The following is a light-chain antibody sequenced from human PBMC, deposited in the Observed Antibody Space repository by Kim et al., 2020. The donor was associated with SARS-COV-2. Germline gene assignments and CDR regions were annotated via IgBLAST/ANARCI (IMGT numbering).Light chain of an antibody. Sequence: DIVLTQSPDSLPVSLGERATIFCKTSQSVLYSSNNRDYLAWYQHKPGQPPKLLISRASTRESGVPDRFSGSGSGTEFTLTISSLQAEDVAVYYCQQFLTTPVTFGQGTRVEI. CDR2: RAS. CDR1: QSVLYSSNNRDY. J-gene: IGKJ1*01. V-gene: IGKV4-1*01. CDR3: QQFLTTPVT.